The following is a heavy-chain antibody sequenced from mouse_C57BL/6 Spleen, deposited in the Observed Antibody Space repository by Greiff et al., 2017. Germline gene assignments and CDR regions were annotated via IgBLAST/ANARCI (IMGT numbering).Heavy chain of an antibody. J-gene: IGHJ4*01. Sequence: QVQLKASGAELVRPGASVKLSCKASGYTFTDYYINWVKQRPGQGLEWIARIYPGSGNTYYNEKFKGKATLTAEQSSSTAYMQLSSLTSEDSAVYFCASGLRRGDYYAMDYWGQGTSVTGSS. CDR1: GYTFTDYY. V-gene: IGHV1-76*01. CDR3: ASGLRRGDYYAMDY. D-gene: IGHD2-2*01. CDR2: IYPGSGNT.